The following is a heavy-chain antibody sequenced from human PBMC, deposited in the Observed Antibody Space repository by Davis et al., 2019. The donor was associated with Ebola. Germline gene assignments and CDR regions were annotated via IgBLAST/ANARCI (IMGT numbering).Heavy chain of an antibody. Sequence: PGGSLRLSCAASGFTFSYAWMSWVRQAPGKGLEWVGRIKSKSDGGTTDYAAPVKGRFTISSDDSKNTWYLQMNSLKAEDTAVYYCTTLPTGARDYWGQGTLVTVSS. D-gene: IGHD2-8*02. V-gene: IGHV3-15*01. J-gene: IGHJ4*02. CDR1: GFTFSYAW. CDR2: IKSKSDGGTT. CDR3: TTLPTGARDY.